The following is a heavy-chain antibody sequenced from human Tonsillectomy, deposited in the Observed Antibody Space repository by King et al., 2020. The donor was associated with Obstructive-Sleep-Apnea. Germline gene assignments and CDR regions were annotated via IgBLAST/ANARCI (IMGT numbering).Heavy chain of an antibody. CDR3: AKDSGERYFDWLLEVKGFDY. CDR2: ISGSVDST. CDR1: GVTFSSYA. V-gene: IGHV3-23*04. J-gene: IGHJ4*02. D-gene: IGHD3-9*01. Sequence: VQLVESGGGLVQPGGSLRLSCAASGVTFSSYAMSWVRQAPGKGLEWVSDISGSVDSTYYADSVRGRFTTSRDISKNTLYLQMNSLRAEDTAVYYCAKDSGERYFDWLLEVKGFDYWGQGTLVTVSS.